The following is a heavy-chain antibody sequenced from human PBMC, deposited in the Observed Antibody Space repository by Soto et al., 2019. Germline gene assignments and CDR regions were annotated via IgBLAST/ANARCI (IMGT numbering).Heavy chain of an antibody. CDR3: AKDRPGLGYCSSTSCYGFYY. Sequence: GGSLRLSGAASGFTFSSYAMSWVRQAPGKGLEWVSAISGSGGSTYYADSVKGRFTISRDNSKNTLYLQMNSLRAEDTAVYYCAKDRPGLGYCSSTSCYGFYYWGQGTLVTVSS. J-gene: IGHJ4*02. D-gene: IGHD2-2*01. CDR2: ISGSGGST. CDR1: GFTFSSYA. V-gene: IGHV3-23*01.